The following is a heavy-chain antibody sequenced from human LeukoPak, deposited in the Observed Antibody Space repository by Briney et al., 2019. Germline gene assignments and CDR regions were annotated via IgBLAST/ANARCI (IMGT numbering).Heavy chain of an antibody. CDR3: VRDRGTYRPIDY. CDR1: AFSLSAYN. V-gene: IGHV3-21*04. Sequence: GGSLRLSCAASAFSLSAYNMNWVRQAPGKGLEWVSSISYTGTYIYYADSVKGRFTISRDNAQSSLYLQMNSLRAEDTAIYYCVRDRGTYRPIDYWGQGTLVTVSS. J-gene: IGHJ4*02. D-gene: IGHD1-26*01. CDR2: ISYTGTYI.